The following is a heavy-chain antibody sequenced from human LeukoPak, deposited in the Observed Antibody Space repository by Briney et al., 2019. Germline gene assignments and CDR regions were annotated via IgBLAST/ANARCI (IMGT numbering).Heavy chain of an antibody. CDR2: ISSSSSYI. D-gene: IGHD2-21*01. Sequence: GGSLRLSCAASGFTFGSYSMNWVRQAPGKGLEWVSSISSSSSYIYYADSVKGRFTISRDNAKNSLYLQMNSLRAEDTAVYYCARVVGDSIPLYYYYYYMDVWGKGTTVTVSS. CDR3: ARVVGDSIPLYYYYYYMDV. J-gene: IGHJ6*03. V-gene: IGHV3-21*04. CDR1: GFTFGSYS.